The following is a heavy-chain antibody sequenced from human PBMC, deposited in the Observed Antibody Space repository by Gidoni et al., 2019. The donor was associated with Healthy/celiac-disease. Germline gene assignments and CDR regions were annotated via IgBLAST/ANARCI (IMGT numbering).Heavy chain of an antibody. J-gene: IGHJ4*02. D-gene: IGHD6-19*01. V-gene: IGHV4-39*01. Sequence: LQLQESVPGRVNPSETLSLTCTVSGLSIIRSNYYWGWIRHPPGKGLEWIGSISYSGSNYYKPSLKSRVTISVDTSKNKCSLKLSSVTAEETAVYYCASVPDSSGWYYFDYWGQGPLVTVSA. CDR3: ASVPDSSGWYYFDY. CDR1: GLSIIRSNYY. CDR2: ISYSGSN.